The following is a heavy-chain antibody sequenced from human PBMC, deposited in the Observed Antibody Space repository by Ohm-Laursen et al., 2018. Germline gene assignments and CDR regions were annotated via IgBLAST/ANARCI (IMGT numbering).Heavy chain of an antibody. J-gene: IGHJ3*02. Sequence: GTLSLTCSVSGGSISSYYWSWIRQPPGKGLEWIGFLYYGGNTNYNPSLKSRVTISVDTSNNQFSLKLSSVTAADTAVYYCARPYSSGWYGALNIWGQGTMVTVSS. CDR3: ARPYSSGWYGALNI. V-gene: IGHV4-59*01. CDR1: GGSISSYY. CDR2: LYYGGNT. D-gene: IGHD6-19*01.